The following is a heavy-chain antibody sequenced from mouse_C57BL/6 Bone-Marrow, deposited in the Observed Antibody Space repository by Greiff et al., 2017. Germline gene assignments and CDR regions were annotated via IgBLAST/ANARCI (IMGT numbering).Heavy chain of an antibody. J-gene: IGHJ4*01. D-gene: IGHD1-1*01. CDR2: IWWDDDK. Sequence: QVTLNVSGPGILQPSQTLSLTCSFSGFSLSTFGMGVGWIRQPPGKGLEWLAHIWWDDDKYYNPALKSRLTSSKDTSKNHVFLKIATVDTAVTATYYCDRAHYYGSSCDYAMDYWGQGTSVTVSS. CDR3: DRAHYYGSSCDYAMDY. CDR1: GFSLSTFGMG. V-gene: IGHV8-8*01.